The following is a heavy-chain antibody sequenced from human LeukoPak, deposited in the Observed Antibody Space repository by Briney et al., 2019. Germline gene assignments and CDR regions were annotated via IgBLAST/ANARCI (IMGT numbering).Heavy chain of an antibody. J-gene: IGHJ4*02. D-gene: IGHD4/OR15-4a*01. V-gene: IGHV3-53*01. Sequence: GGSLRLSCTVSGFTVSTNSMSWVRQAPGKGLEWVSFIYSDNTHYSDSVKGRFTISRDNSKNTLYLQMNSLRADDTAVYYCARRAGAYSHPYDYWGQGTLVTVSS. CDR1: GFTVSTNS. CDR3: ARRAGAYSHPYDY. CDR2: IYSDNT.